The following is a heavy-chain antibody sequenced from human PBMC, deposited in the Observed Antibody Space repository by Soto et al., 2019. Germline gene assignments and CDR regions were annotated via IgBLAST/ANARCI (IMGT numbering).Heavy chain of an antibody. CDR3: AKDSGIQLWLKYYFDY. CDR1: GFTFSSYG. D-gene: IGHD5-18*01. J-gene: IGHJ4*02. V-gene: IGHV3-30*18. CDR2: ISYDGSNK. Sequence: GGSLRLSCAASGFTFSSYGMHWVRQAPGKGLEWVAVISYDGSNKYYADSVKGRFTISRDNSKNTLYLQMNSLRAEDTAVYYCAKDSGIQLWLKYYFDYWGQGTLVTVSS.